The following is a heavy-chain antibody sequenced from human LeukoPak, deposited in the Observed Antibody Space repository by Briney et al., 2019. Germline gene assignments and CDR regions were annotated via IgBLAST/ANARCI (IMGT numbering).Heavy chain of an antibody. J-gene: IGHJ4*02. Sequence: PGRSLRLSCAASGCTFSSYAMHWVRQAPGKGLEWVAVISYDGSNKYYADSVKGRFTISRDNSKNTLYLQMNSLRAEDTAVYYCARDRDCGGDCYSAPDYWGQGTLVTVSS. V-gene: IGHV3-30-3*01. CDR2: ISYDGSNK. CDR3: ARDRDCGGDCYSAPDY. D-gene: IGHD2-21*02. CDR1: GCTFSSYA.